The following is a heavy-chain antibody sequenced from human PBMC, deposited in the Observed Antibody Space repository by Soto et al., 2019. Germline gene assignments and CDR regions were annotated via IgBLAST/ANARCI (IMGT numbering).Heavy chain of an antibody. CDR3: ARDPPLSMIVVVGVDDF. CDR1: GFTLTNEN. D-gene: IGHD3-22*01. Sequence: GGSLRLSCTVLGFTLTNENMNWVRQAPGKGLEWVSSISSRSTFINYADSVRGRFTISRDNDKGLVYLQMNSLRAEDTAVYYCARDPPLSMIVVVGVDDFWGQGTLVTVSS. V-gene: IGHV3-21*06. J-gene: IGHJ4*02. CDR2: ISSRSTFI.